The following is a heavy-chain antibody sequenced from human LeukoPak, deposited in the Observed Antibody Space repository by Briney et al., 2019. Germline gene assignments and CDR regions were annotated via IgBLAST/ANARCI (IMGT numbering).Heavy chain of an antibody. V-gene: IGHV5-51*01. D-gene: IGHD6-13*01. CDR1: VSSLTGEG. CDR2: VYPVAFDT. Sequence: GGPWTTSALSLVSSLTGEGTAGVGQLPGKGRGWRGLVYPVAFDTEYTPSFQGQATIPADKSISTAYLQWSSLKASDTAMYYCARLGYSSSWFDYWGQGTLVTVSS. CDR3: ARLGYSSSWFDY. J-gene: IGHJ4*02.